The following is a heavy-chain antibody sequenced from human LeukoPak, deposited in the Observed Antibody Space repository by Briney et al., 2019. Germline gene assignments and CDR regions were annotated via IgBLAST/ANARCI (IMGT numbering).Heavy chain of an antibody. J-gene: IGHJ4*02. Sequence: SVKVSCKASGGTFNSYAISWVRQAPGQGLEWMGGIIPIFGTANYAQKFQGRVTITTDESTSTAYMELSSLRSEDTAVYYCARGITIAAHFDYWGQGTLVTVSS. CDR3: ARGITIAAHFDY. CDR1: GGTFNSYA. V-gene: IGHV1-69*05. CDR2: IIPIFGTA. D-gene: IGHD6-6*01.